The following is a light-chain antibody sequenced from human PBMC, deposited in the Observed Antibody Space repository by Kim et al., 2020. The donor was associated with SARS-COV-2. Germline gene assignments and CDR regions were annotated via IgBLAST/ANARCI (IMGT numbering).Light chain of an antibody. Sequence: GQRVTFSCSGSSSNIGSNYVYWYQQLLGTAPKLLIYRNNQRPSGVPDRFSGSKSGTSASLAISGLRSEDEADYYCAAWDDSLSGWVFGGGTQLTVL. V-gene: IGLV1-47*01. CDR2: RNN. J-gene: IGLJ3*02. CDR1: SSNIGSNY. CDR3: AAWDDSLSGWV.